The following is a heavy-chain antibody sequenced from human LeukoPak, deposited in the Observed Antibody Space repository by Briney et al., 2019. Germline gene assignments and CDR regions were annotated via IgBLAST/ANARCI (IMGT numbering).Heavy chain of an antibody. Sequence: SETLSLTCTVSGGSISSGGYYWSWIRQHPGKGLEWIGYIYYSGSTYYNPSLKSRVTISVDTSKNQFSLKLSSVTAADTAVYYCARSMVRGTFCYFDYWGQGTLVTVSS. CDR3: ARSMVRGTFCYFDY. J-gene: IGHJ4*02. CDR2: IYYSGST. D-gene: IGHD3-10*01. CDR1: GGSISSGGYY. V-gene: IGHV4-31*03.